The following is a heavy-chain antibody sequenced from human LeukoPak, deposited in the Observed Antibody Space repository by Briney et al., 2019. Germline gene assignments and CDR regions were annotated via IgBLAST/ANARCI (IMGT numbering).Heavy chain of an antibody. D-gene: IGHD6-19*01. CDR1: GGSISSYY. CDR3: ARGKVVAGTPGQNSWDY. Sequence: SETLSLTCTVSGGSISSYYWNWIRQPAGKGLEWVGRIYISGSTNYNPSLKSRVSMSVDTSKNQFSLKLSSVTAADTAVYYCARGKVVAGTPGQNSWDYWGQGTLVTVSS. J-gene: IGHJ4*02. V-gene: IGHV4-4*07. CDR2: IYISGST.